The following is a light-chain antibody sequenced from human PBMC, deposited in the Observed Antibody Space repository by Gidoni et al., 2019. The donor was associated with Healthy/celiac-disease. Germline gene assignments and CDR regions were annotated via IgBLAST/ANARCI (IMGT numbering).Light chain of an antibody. J-gene: IGLJ3*02. Sequence: QSDLTQPASVAGSPGQSTTISCTGTSSDVGGYNYVSWYQQHPGKAPKLMIYDVSNRPSGVSTRFSGSKSGNTASLTISGLQAEDEAHYYCSSYTSSSTWVFGGGTKLTVL. CDR2: DVS. CDR3: SSYTSSSTWV. V-gene: IGLV2-14*03. CDR1: SSDVGGYNY.